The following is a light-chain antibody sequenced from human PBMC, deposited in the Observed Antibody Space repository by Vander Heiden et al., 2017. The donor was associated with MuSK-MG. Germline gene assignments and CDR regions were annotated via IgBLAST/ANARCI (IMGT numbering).Light chain of an antibody. CDR2: AAS. Sequence: DIQMTQSPSYLSVFVGDRVTITCRASQSISSYLNWDQQKPGKAPKLLIYAASSLQSGVPSRFSGSGSGTDFTLTISSLQPEDFATYYCQQSYSTPGSFGQGTKLEIK. CDR1: QSISSY. J-gene: IGKJ2*04. V-gene: IGKV1-39*01. CDR3: QQSYSTPGS.